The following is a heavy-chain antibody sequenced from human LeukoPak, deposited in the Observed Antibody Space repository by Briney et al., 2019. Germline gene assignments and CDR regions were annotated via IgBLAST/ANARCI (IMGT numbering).Heavy chain of an antibody. D-gene: IGHD1-26*01. CDR3: ARVVGATTGYYFDY. CDR1: GFTFSDYY. V-gene: IGHV3-11*05. Sequence: GGSLRLSCAASGFTFSDYYMSWIRQAPGKGLEWVSCISSSSSYTNYADSVKGRFTISRDNAKNSLYLQMNSLRAEDTAVYYCARVVGATTGYYFDYWGQGTLVTVSS. CDR2: ISSSSSYT. J-gene: IGHJ4*02.